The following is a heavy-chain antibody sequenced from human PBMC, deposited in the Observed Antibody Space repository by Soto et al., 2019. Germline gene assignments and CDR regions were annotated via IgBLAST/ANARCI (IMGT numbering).Heavy chain of an antibody. CDR2: LWYDGSNK. J-gene: IGHJ5*02. V-gene: IGHV3-33*06. CDR1: GFTFSSYG. Sequence: GGSMRLSCAASGFTFSSYGMHWVRQAPGKGLERVAVLWYDGSNKYYADSVKRRFTISRDNSKNTLYLHMNSLRAVDTAVYYCANWFDPWGQGTLVTVSS. CDR3: ANWFDP.